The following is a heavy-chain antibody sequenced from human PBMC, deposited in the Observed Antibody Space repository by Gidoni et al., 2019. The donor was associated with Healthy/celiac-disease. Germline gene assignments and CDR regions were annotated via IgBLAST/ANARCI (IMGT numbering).Heavy chain of an antibody. J-gene: IGHJ6*02. CDR1: GFTFSSYS. Sequence: EVQLVESGGGLVQPGGSRRLSCAASGFTFSSYSMNWVRQAPGKGLEWVSYISSSSSTIYYADSVKGRFTISRDNAKNSLYLQMNSLRAEDTAVYYCARYSSGYSVRWSYYYYGMDVWGQGTTVTVSS. CDR3: ARYSSGYSVRWSYYYYGMDV. V-gene: IGHV3-48*01. D-gene: IGHD3-22*01. CDR2: ISSSSSTI.